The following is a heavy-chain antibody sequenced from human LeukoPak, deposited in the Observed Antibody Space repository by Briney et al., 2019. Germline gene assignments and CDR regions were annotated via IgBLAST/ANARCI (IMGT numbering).Heavy chain of an antibody. CDR2: INPNSGGT. J-gene: IGHJ3*02. D-gene: IGHD6-19*01. CDR3: ARTLEQWLVEANAFDI. Sequence: ASVKVSCKASGYTFTGYYMHWVRQAPGQGLEWMGWINPNSGGTNYAQKFQGRVTMTRDTSISTAYMELSRLRSDDTAVYYCARTLEQWLVEANAFDIWGQGTMVTVSS. V-gene: IGHV1-2*02. CDR1: GYTFTGYY.